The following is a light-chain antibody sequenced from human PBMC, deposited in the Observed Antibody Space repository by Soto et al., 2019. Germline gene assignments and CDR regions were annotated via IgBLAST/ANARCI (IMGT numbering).Light chain of an antibody. CDR1: QSVTSSY. J-gene: IGKJ5*01. CDR2: GAS. Sequence: EILLTQSPGTLSLSPGERATLSCRASQSVTSSYLAWWQQKPGQAPRLLIYGASNRATGIPERFSGTGSGTDFTLTISRLEPEDFKVYYCQQYGSSPYTFGLGTRLEIK. CDR3: QQYGSSPYT. V-gene: IGKV3-20*01.